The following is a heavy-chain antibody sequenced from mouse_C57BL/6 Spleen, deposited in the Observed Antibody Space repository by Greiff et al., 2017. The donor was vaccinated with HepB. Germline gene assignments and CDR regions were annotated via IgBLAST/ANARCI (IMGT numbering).Heavy chain of an antibody. CDR2: ISSGSSTI. CDR3: ARGVITTVEAPFAY. V-gene: IGHV5-17*01. Sequence: EVQVVESGGGLVKPGGSLKLSCAASGFTFSDYGMHWVRQAPEKGLEWVAYISSGSSTIYYADTVKGRFTISRDNAKNTLFLQMTSLRSEDTAMYYCARGVITTVEAPFAYWGQGTLVTVSA. D-gene: IGHD1-1*01. J-gene: IGHJ3*01. CDR1: GFTFSDYG.